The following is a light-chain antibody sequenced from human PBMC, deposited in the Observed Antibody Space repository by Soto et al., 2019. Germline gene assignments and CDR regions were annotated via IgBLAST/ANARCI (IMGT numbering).Light chain of an antibody. Sequence: DIQMTQSPSTLSASVGDRVTITCRASQSISSWLAWYQQKPGKAPKLLIYDPSSLESGVPSRFNGSGSGTEFSRTLISLQHDDCDTYYCQQYNSYSGTFGQGNKGDIK. J-gene: IGKJ1*01. CDR2: DPS. CDR3: QQYNSYSGT. V-gene: IGKV1-5*01. CDR1: QSISSW.